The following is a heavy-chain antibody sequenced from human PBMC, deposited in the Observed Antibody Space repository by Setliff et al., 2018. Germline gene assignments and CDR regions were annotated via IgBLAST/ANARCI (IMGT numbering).Heavy chain of an antibody. J-gene: IGHJ5*02. CDR1: GYTFTGYY. CDR2: INPNSGGT. Sequence: ASVKVSCKASGYTFTGYYMHWVRQAPGQGLEWMGWINPNSGGTNYAQKFQGRVTMTRDTSISTAYMELSRLRSDDTAVYYCARVAPHYYDSSGTNWFGPWGQGTLVTVSS. CDR3: ARVAPHYYDSSGTNWFGP. V-gene: IGHV1-2*02. D-gene: IGHD3-22*01.